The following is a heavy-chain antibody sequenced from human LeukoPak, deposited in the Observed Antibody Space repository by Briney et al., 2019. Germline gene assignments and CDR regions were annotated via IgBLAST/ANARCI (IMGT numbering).Heavy chain of an antibody. CDR3: ARRLRYCSGGSCYYFDY. CDR1: GYSFTSYW. V-gene: IGHV5-51*01. J-gene: IGHJ4*02. D-gene: IGHD2-15*01. Sequence: GESLKISCQGSGYSFTSYWIGWVRQMPGKGLEWMGIIYPGDSDTRYSPSFQGQVTISADKSISTAYLQWSSLKASDTAMYYCARRLRYCSGGSCYYFDYWGQGTLVTVSS. CDR2: IYPGDSDT.